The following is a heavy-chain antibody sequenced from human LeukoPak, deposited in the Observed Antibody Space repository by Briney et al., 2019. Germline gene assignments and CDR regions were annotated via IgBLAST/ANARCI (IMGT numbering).Heavy chain of an antibody. J-gene: IGHJ4*02. CDR3: VGDPGDH. CDR1: GFTFSSYS. CDR2: ISSSSSTI. Sequence: HPGGSLRLSCAASGFTFSSYSMNWVRQAPGKGLEWVSYISSSSSTIYYADSVKGRFTISRDNAKNSLYLQMTTLRAEDTALYYCVGDPGDHWGQGTLVSVSS. V-gene: IGHV3-48*04.